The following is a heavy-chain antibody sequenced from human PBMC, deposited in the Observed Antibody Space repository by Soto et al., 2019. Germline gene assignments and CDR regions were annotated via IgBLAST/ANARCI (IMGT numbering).Heavy chain of an antibody. J-gene: IGHJ4*02. Sequence: SETLSLTCTVSGGSISSYYWSWIRQPPGKGLEWIGYIYYSGSTNYNPSLKSRVTISVDTSKNQFSLKLSSVTAADTAVYYCARFSSVHDFHYWGEATLVTACS. CDR3: ARFSSVHDFHY. V-gene: IGHV4-59*01. D-gene: IGHD3-22*01. CDR1: GGSISSYY. CDR2: IYYSGST.